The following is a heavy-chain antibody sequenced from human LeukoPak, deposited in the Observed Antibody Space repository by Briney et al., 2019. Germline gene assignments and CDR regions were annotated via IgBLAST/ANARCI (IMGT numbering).Heavy chain of an antibody. V-gene: IGHV4-61*02. CDR1: GGSISSGSYY. CDR3: ARSYYDILTGYLYYFDY. J-gene: IGHJ4*02. Sequence: SETLSLTCTVSGGSISSGSYYWSWIRQPAGKGLEWIGRIYTSGSTNYNPSLKSRVTISVDTSKNQFSLKLSSVTAADTAVYYCARSYYDILTGYLYYFDYWGQGTLVTVSS. D-gene: IGHD3-9*01. CDR2: IYTSGST.